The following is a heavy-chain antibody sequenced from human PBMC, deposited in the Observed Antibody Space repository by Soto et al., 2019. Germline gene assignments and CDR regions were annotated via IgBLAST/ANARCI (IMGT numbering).Heavy chain of an antibody. D-gene: IGHD3-3*01. CDR2: IVVGSGNT. V-gene: IGHV1-58*01. Sequence: SVKVSCKASGFTFTSSAVQWVRQARGQRLEWIGWIVVGSGNTNYAQKFQERVTITRDMSTSTAYMELSSLRSEDTAVYYCAAHGLYYDFWSGYPFFDYWGQGTLVTVSS. CDR3: AAHGLYYDFWSGYPFFDY. CDR1: GFTFTSSA. J-gene: IGHJ4*02.